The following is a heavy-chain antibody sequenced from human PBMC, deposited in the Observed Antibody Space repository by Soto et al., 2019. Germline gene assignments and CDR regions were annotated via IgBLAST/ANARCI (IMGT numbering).Heavy chain of an antibody. CDR2: MSHSGGT. Sequence: SETLSLTCAVYGGFVSSGNYYWSWIRQPPGKGLEWIGEMSHSGGTHFNPSLKSRVTISVDTSKNQFSLKMSSVTAADTALYYCARVERGTATTVVDAFDIWGPGTMVPVSS. CDR1: GGFVSSGNYY. D-gene: IGHD1-1*01. V-gene: IGHV4-61*01. J-gene: IGHJ3*02. CDR3: ARVERGTATTVVDAFDI.